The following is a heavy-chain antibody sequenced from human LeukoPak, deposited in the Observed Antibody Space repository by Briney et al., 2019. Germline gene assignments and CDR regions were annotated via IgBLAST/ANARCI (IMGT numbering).Heavy chain of an antibody. V-gene: IGHV3-23*01. Sequence: PGGSLTLSCAASRLILSPYAMSWVRHAPGRGLEWVSTFSDSGGSTYYADSVKGRFTISRDNSKNTLYLQMNSLRAEDTAVYYCAKSHSVAQRGYFDYWGQGTLVTVSS. CDR1: RLILSPYA. J-gene: IGHJ4*02. CDR2: FSDSGGST. CDR3: AKSHSVAQRGYFDY. D-gene: IGHD2-15*01.